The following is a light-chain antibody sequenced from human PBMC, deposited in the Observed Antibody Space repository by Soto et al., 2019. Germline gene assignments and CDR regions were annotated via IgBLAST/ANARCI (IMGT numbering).Light chain of an antibody. V-gene: IGLV1-40*01. CDR3: LSYDGSLSAKV. J-gene: IGLJ2*01. Sequence: QSVLTQPPSVSGAPGQRVTVSCTWSSSNIGAGYDVHWYQQLPGTAPKLLIYGNNNRPTGVPDRFSGSKSGTSASLAITGLQAEDEADYYCLSYDGSLSAKVFGGGTKLTVL. CDR2: GNN. CDR1: SSNIGAGYD.